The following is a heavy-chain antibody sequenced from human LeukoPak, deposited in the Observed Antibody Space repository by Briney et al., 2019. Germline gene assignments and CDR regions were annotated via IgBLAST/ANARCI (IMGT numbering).Heavy chain of an antibody. V-gene: IGHV4-31*03. J-gene: IGHJ4*02. CDR1: GGSISSGGYN. CDR3: ARGSYVGPTSGYFDY. D-gene: IGHD1-26*01. CDR2: IYYSGST. Sequence: SSQTLSLTCTVSGGSISSGGYNWSWIRQHPGKGLECIGYIYYSGSTYYNPSLKSRVTISVDTSKNQFSLKLSSVIAADTAVYYCARGSYVGPTSGYFDYWGQGTLVTVSS.